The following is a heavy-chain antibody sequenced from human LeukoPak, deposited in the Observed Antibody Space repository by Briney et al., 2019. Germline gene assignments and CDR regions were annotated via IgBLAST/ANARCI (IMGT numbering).Heavy chain of an antibody. D-gene: IGHD3-10*01. J-gene: IGHJ4*02. CDR2: IYYSGST. Sequence: PSQTLSLTCAVSGGSISSGGYSWSWIRQPPGKGLEWIGYIYYSGSTYYNPSLKSRVTISVDTSKNQFSLKLSSVTAADTAVYYCARGGYYGSGSYYKTGGYFDYWGQGTLVTVSS. CDR3: ARGGYYGSGSYYKTGGYFDY. CDR1: GGSISSGGYS. V-gene: IGHV4-30-4*01.